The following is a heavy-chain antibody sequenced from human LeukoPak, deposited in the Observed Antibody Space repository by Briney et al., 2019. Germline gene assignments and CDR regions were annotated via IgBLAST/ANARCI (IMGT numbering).Heavy chain of an antibody. V-gene: IGHV4-59*08. Sequence: PSETLSLTCTVSGGSISSYYWSWIRQPPGKGLQWIGYIYYSGSTNYNPSLKSRVTISVDTSKNQFSLKLSSVTAADTAVYYCARLGNRDGYNYFLDYWGQGILVTVSS. CDR2: IYYSGST. CDR1: GGSISSYY. J-gene: IGHJ4*02. CDR3: ARLGNRDGYNYFLDY. D-gene: IGHD5-12*01.